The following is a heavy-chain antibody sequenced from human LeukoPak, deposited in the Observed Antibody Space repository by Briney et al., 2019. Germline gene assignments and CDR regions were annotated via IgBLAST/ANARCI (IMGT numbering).Heavy chain of an antibody. CDR1: GFSFSGYS. Sequence: PGGSLRLSCAASGFSFSGYSMNWVRQAPGKGLKWVSYISSSGSTIYYADSVKGRFTISRDNAQNSLYLQMNSLRDEDTAVYYCARGRYTSGTSCYLDYWGQGTLVTVS. J-gene: IGHJ4*02. CDR3: ARGRYTSGTSCYLDY. D-gene: IGHD2-2*01. V-gene: IGHV3-48*02. CDR2: ISSSGSTI.